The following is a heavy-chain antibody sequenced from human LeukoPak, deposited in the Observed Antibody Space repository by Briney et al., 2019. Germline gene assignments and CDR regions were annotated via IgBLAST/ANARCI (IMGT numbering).Heavy chain of an antibody. CDR3: ARARYYYDSSGYSYYYYYYMDV. CDR2: INSDGSST. V-gene: IGHV3-74*01. Sequence: GGSLRLSCAASGFTFSSYAMSWVRQAPGKGLVWVSRINSDGSSTSYADSVKGRFTISRDNAKNTLYLQMNSLRAEDTAVYYCARARYYYDSSGYSYYYYYYMDVWGKGTTVTVSS. D-gene: IGHD3-22*01. J-gene: IGHJ6*03. CDR1: GFTFSSYA.